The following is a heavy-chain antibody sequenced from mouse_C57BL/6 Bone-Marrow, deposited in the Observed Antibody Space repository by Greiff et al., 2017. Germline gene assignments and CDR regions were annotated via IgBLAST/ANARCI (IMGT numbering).Heavy chain of an antibody. J-gene: IGHJ2*01. Sequence: VQLQQSEAELAKPGASVKLSCKASGYTFTSYWMNWVKQRPGQGLEWIGYINPSSGYTKYNQKFKDKATLTADKSSSTAYMQLSSLTYEDAAVYYCASYYSIRGCYFDCWGQGTTLTVSS. V-gene: IGHV1-7*01. CDR1: GYTFTSYW. CDR2: INPSSGYT. D-gene: IGHD2-12*01. CDR3: ASYYSIRGCYFDC.